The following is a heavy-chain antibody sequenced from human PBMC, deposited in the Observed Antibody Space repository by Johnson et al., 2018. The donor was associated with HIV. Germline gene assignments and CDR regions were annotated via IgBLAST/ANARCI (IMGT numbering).Heavy chain of an antibody. CDR3: ARWGYSSSPLDAFEI. D-gene: IGHD6-6*01. V-gene: IGHV3-30-3*01. J-gene: IGHJ3*02. CDR2: ISYDGSNK. CDR1: QFTFSSYA. Sequence: QVQLVESGGGVVQPGRSLRLSCAASQFTFSSYAMHWVRQAPGKGLEWVAVISYDGSNKYYADSVKGRFTISRDNSKNTLYLQMHSLRVEDTAVYYCARWGYSSSPLDAFEIWGQGKMVTVSS.